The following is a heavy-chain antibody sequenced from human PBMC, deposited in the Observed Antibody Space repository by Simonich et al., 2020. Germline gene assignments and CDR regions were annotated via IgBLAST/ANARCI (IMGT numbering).Heavy chain of an antibody. D-gene: IGHD6-13*01. Sequence: EVQLVESGGGLVKPGGSLRLSCAASGFTFSSYSMNWVRQAPGKGLEAVSSISSLSSYIYYAASMKGRFTISRDNAKNSLYLQMNSLRAEDTAVYYCARDAAGDYWGQGTLVTVSS. V-gene: IGHV3-21*01. CDR2: ISSLSSYI. J-gene: IGHJ4*02. CDR1: GFTFSSYS. CDR3: ARDAAGDY.